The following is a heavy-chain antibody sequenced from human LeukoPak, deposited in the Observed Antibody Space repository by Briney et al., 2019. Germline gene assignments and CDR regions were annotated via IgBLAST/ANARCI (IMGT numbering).Heavy chain of an antibody. CDR2: ITGGGGSA. CDR3: AKGRNDYGYFDY. D-gene: IGHD4-17*01. Sequence: GGSLRLSCAASGFTFSNYAMSWVRQAPGKGLEWVSAITGGGGSAYYADSVKGRFTISRDNSKNTLYLQMNSPRVEDTAVYYCAKGRNDYGYFDYWGQGTLVTVSS. V-gene: IGHV3-23*01. CDR1: GFTFSNYA. J-gene: IGHJ4*02.